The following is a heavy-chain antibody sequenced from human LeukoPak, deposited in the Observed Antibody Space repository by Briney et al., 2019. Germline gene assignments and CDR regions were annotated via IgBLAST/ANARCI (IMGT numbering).Heavy chain of an antibody. V-gene: IGHV1-2*04. J-gene: IGHJ6*02. Sequence: ASVKVSCKASGYTFTGYYMHWVRQAPGQGLEWMGWINPNSGGTNYAQKFQGWDTMTRDTSISTAYMELSRLRSDDTAVYYCARSPIAAAAVRMDVWGQGTTVTVSS. D-gene: IGHD6-13*01. CDR1: GYTFTGYY. CDR2: INPNSGGT. CDR3: ARSPIAAAAVRMDV.